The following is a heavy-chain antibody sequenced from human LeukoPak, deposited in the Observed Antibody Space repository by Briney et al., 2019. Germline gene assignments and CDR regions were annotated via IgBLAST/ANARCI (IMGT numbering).Heavy chain of an antibody. J-gene: IGHJ4*02. V-gene: IGHV3-21*04. CDR1: GFTFSSYS. CDR3: ARAGGSYSAYPFDY. CDR2: ISSSSSYI. Sequence: GGSLRLSCAASGFTFSSYSMNWVRQAPGKGLEWVSSISSSSSYIYYADSVRGRFTISRDNAKNSLYLQMNSLRAEDTAVYYCARAGGSYSAYPFDYWGQGTLVTVSS. D-gene: IGHD1-26*01.